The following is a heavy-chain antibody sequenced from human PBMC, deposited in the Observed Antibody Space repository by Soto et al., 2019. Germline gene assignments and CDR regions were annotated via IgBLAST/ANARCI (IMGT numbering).Heavy chain of an antibody. CDR2: IYYSGST. CDR1: GGSVSSGSYY. J-gene: IGHJ6*02. V-gene: IGHV4-61*01. D-gene: IGHD3-10*01. CDR3: ARDQIYSVSGSGDYYYYGMDF. Sequence: QVQLQESGPGLVKPSETLSLTCTVSGGSVSSGSYYWSWIRQPPGKGLEWIGYIYYSGSTNYNPSLKRRVTISVDKSKNQFSLKVSSVTAADTDVYYCARDQIYSVSGSGDYYYYGMDFWGQGTTVTVSS.